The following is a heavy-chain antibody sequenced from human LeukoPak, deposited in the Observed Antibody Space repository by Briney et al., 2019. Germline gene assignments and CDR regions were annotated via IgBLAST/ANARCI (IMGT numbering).Heavy chain of an antibody. Sequence: PSETLSLTCAVYGGSFSGYYWSWIRQPPGKGLEWIGEINQSGSTNYNPSLKSRVTISVDTSKNQFSLKLSSVTAADTAVYYCARGLQLLLYYYMDVWGKGATVTVSS. J-gene: IGHJ6*03. D-gene: IGHD5-24*01. CDR3: ARGLQLLLYYYMDV. CDR2: INQSGST. V-gene: IGHV4-34*01. CDR1: GGSFSGYY.